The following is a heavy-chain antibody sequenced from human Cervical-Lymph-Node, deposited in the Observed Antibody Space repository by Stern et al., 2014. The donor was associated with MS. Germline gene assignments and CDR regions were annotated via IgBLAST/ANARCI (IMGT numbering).Heavy chain of an antibody. CDR2: INQDGSEK. J-gene: IGHJ6*02. Sequence: EVQLEESGGGLVQPGGSLRLSCAASGFTFSSYWMSWVRQAPGKGLEWVANINQDGSEKYYVDSVKGRFTSSRDNAKNSLYLQMNSLRAEDTAVYYCARIDDFWSGYYYYGMDVWGQGTTVTVSS. CDR3: ARIDDFWSGYYYYGMDV. V-gene: IGHV3-7*01. CDR1: GFTFSSYW. D-gene: IGHD3-3*01.